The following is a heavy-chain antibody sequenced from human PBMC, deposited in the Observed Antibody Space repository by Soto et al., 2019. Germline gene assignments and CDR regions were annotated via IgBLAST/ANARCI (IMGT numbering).Heavy chain of an antibody. CDR3: ARGPAILNP. CDR2: TYYRSKWYS. CDR1: GDSVSSNNAA. Sequence: SQTLSLTCAISGDSVSSNNAAWNWIRLYPSRGLEWLGRTYYRSKWYSVSAVSVKSRATIKPDTSKNQFSLQLNSVTPEDSGVYYCARGPAILNPWGQGIQVTVPQ. J-gene: IGHJ5*02. V-gene: IGHV6-1*01.